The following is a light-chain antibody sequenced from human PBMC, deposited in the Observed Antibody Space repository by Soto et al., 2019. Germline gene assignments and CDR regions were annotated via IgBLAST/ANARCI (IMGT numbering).Light chain of an antibody. CDR2: EVS. CDR1: SSDVGGYNY. CDR3: SSYAGSNNYVV. J-gene: IGLJ2*01. V-gene: IGLV2-8*01. Sequence: QSALTQPPSASGSPGQSVTISCTGTSSDVGGYNYISWSQHHPGKAPKLMIYEVSKRPSGVPDRFSGSKSGNTASLTVSGLQAEDEADYYCSSYAGSNNYVVFGGGTKLTVL.